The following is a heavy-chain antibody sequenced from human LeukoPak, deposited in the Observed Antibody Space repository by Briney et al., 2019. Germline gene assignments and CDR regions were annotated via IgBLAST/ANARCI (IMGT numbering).Heavy chain of an antibody. Sequence: PSETLSLTCTVSGGSITSSSYYWGWLRQPRGKGLEWIGSIYYSGSTYYNPSLQNRVTISLDTSKNQFSLNLNSVTAADTAVYYCATSGGYCGSTTCHTTWFAPWGQGTLVTVSS. CDR1: GGSITSSSYY. J-gene: IGHJ5*02. CDR3: ATSGGYCGSTTCHTTWFAP. V-gene: IGHV4-39*07. D-gene: IGHD2-2*01. CDR2: IYYSGST.